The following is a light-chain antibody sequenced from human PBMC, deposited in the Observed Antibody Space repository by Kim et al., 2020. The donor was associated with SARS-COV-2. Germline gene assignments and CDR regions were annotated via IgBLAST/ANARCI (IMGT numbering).Light chain of an antibody. Sequence: QPVIISCSGTNSNIGVKGLHWYQQVPGLAPKVVIYYDKLLPSGVSDRFSGSRSGTVASLVIRGLQTEDEAEYYCATWSESLNRVVLGGGTQLTVL. CDR1: NSNIGVKG. J-gene: IGLJ7*01. CDR3: ATWSESLNRVV. CDR2: YDK. V-gene: IGLV1-36*01.